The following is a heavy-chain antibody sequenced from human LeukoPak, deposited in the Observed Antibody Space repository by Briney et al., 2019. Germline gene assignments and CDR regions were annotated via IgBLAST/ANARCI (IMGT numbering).Heavy chain of an antibody. V-gene: IGHV4-39*07. J-gene: IGHJ5*02. CDR3: ARSTYCSGGSCSHNWFDP. CDR2: IYYSGST. Sequence: SETLSLTCTVSGGSISSSSYYWGWIRQPPGTGLEWIGSIYYSGSTYYNPSLKSRVTMSVDTSKNQFSLKLSSVTAADTAVYYCARSTYCSGGSCSHNWFDPWGQGTLVTVSS. D-gene: IGHD2-15*01. CDR1: GGSISSSSYY.